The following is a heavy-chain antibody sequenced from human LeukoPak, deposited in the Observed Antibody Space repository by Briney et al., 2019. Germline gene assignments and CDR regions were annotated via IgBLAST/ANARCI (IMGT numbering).Heavy chain of an antibody. J-gene: IGHJ4*02. CDR1: GGSISSSSYY. Sequence: PSETLSLTCMVSGGSISSSSYYWGWIRQPPGTGLEWFGSIYYSGSTYYNPSLKSRVTISVDTSKNQFSLKLSSVTAADTAVYYCAREAGITMIVAYFDYWGQGTLVTVSS. D-gene: IGHD3-22*01. V-gene: IGHV4-39*07. CDR3: AREAGITMIVAYFDY. CDR2: IYYSGST.